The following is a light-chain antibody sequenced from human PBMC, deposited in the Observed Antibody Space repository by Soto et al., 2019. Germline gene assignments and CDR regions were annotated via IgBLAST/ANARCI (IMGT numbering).Light chain of an antibody. J-gene: IGLJ1*01. V-gene: IGLV2-18*02. CDR2: EVS. CDR1: SSDVGYYNR. CDR3: SSYATSTAYV. Sequence: QSVLTQPPSVSGSPGQSVTISCTGTSSDVGYYNRVSWYQQPPGTAPKLMIYEVSNRPSGVPDRFSGSKSGNTASLTISGLQAEDEADYYCSSYATSTAYVFGGGTKVTVL.